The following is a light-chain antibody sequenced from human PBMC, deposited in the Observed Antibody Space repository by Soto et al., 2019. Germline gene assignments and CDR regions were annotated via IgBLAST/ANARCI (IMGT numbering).Light chain of an antibody. V-gene: IGKV1-5*01. CDR2: EAS. CDR3: QQYDSYSWT. Sequence: DIQMTQDPSSLSVSVGDRVTITCRASQSIGSWLAWYQQNPGKAPKLLIYEASTLQSGVPSRFSGSGSGTEFTLTISILQPDDFATFYCQQYDSYSWTFGQGTKVEI. CDR1: QSIGSW. J-gene: IGKJ1*01.